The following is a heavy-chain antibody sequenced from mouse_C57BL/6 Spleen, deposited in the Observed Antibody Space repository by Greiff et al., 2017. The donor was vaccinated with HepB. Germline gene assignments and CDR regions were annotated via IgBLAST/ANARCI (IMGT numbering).Heavy chain of an antibody. CDR3: ARHGNYEDYAMDY. Sequence: QVQLKQPGAELVRPGSSVKLSCKASGYTFTSYWMHWVKQRPIQGLEWIGNIDPSDSETHYNQKFKDKATLTVDKSSSTAYMQLSSLTSEDSAVYYCARHGNYEDYAMDYWGQGTSVTVSS. D-gene: IGHD2-1*01. J-gene: IGHJ4*01. CDR2: IDPSDSET. V-gene: IGHV1-52*01. CDR1: GYTFTSYW.